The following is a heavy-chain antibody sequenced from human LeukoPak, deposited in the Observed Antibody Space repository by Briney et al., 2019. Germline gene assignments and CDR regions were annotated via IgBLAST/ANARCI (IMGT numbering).Heavy chain of an antibody. CDR2: IKSKTDGGTT. CDR1: GFTFSNAW. D-gene: IGHD3-22*01. Sequence: GGSLRLSCAASGFTFSNAWMSWVRQAPGKGLEWVGRIKSKTDGGTTDYAAPVKGRFTISRDDSKNALYLQMNSLKTEDTAVYYCTTARTPYYYDSSGYPDYWGQGTLVTVSS. J-gene: IGHJ4*02. V-gene: IGHV3-15*01. CDR3: TTARTPYYYDSSGYPDY.